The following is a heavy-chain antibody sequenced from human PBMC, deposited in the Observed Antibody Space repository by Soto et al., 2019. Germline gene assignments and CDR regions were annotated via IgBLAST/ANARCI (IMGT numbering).Heavy chain of an antibody. CDR1: GFTFSSYA. D-gene: IGHD6-19*01. CDR3: AKDLGVGAVAGRGEYFQH. CDR2: ISGSGGST. Sequence: GGSLRLSCAASGFTFSSYAMSWVRQAPGKGLEWVSAISGSGGSTYYADSVKGRFTISRDNSKNTLYLQMNSLRAEDTAVYYCAKDLGVGAVAGRGEYFQHWGQGTLVTVSS. J-gene: IGHJ1*01. V-gene: IGHV3-23*01.